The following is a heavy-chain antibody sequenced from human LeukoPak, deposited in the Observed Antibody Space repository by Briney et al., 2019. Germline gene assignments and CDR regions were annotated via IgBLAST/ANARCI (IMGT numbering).Heavy chain of an antibody. Sequence: SETLSLTCTVSGASVNSSNYYWGWIRQPPGKGLEWIGSIYYGLNTYSNPSLKSRVTISVDTSKNQFSLKLSSVTAADTAVYYCARSSSGWYWFDPWGQGTLVTVSS. D-gene: IGHD6-19*01. CDR1: GASVNSSNYY. V-gene: IGHV4-39*07. J-gene: IGHJ5*02. CDR2: IYYGLNT. CDR3: ARSSSGWYWFDP.